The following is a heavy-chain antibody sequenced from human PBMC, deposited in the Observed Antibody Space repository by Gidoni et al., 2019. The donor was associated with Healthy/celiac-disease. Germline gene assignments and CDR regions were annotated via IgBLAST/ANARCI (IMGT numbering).Heavy chain of an antibody. CDR3: ARVGLRFLEWLDGMDV. CDR2: ISSSSRYI. J-gene: IGHJ6*02. CDR1: GFTFSSYS. Sequence: EVQLVESGGGLVKPGGSMGLSWAASGFTFSSYSMNWVRQAPGKGLEWVSSISSSSRYIYYADSLKGRFTISRANAKNSLYLQMNSLTAEDTAVYYCARVGLRFLEWLDGMDVWGQGPTVTVSS. V-gene: IGHV3-21*01. D-gene: IGHD3-3*01.